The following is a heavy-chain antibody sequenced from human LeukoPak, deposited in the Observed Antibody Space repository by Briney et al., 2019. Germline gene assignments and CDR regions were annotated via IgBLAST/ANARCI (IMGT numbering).Heavy chain of an antibody. J-gene: IGHJ4*02. CDR2: ISAYNGNT. CDR3: ARGGLYCSSTSCYGIEY. D-gene: IGHD2-2*01. Sequence: GASVKVSCKAAGYTFTSYGISWVRQAPGQGLEWMGWISAYNGNTNYAQKLQGRVTMTTDTSTSTVYMELRSLRSDGTAVYYCARGGLYCSSTSCYGIEYWGQGTLVTVSS. CDR1: GYTFTSYG. V-gene: IGHV1-18*04.